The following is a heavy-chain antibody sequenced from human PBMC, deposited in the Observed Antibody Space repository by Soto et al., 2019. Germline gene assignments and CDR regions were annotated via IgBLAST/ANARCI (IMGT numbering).Heavy chain of an antibody. CDR1: GGTFSSDA. V-gene: IGHV1-69*13. J-gene: IGHJ5*02. Sequence: ASVKVSCKASGGTFSSDAISWVRQAPGQGLEWMGGIIPIFGTANYAQKFQGRVTITADESTSTAYMELSSLRSEDTAVYYCARDGKAAANWFDPWGQGTLVTVSS. CDR3: ARDGKAAANWFDP. D-gene: IGHD6-13*01. CDR2: IIPIFGTA.